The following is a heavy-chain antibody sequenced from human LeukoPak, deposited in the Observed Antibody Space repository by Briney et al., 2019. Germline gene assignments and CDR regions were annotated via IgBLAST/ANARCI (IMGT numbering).Heavy chain of an antibody. V-gene: IGHV1-58*02. J-gene: IGHJ6*02. CDR1: GFTFTSSA. CDR2: IVVGSGNT. Sequence: GTSVKVSCKASGFTFTSSAMQWVRQARGQRLEWIGWIVVGSGNTNYAQKFQERVTITRDMSTSTAYMELSSLRSEDTAVYYCAAASMIYDILTGYGPYYYGMDVWGQGTTVTVSS. D-gene: IGHD3-9*01. CDR3: AAASMIYDILTGYGPYYYGMDV.